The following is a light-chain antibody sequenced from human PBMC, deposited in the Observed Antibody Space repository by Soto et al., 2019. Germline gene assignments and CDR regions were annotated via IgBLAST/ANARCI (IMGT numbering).Light chain of an antibody. CDR3: QQYKNGTRT. J-gene: IGKJ1*01. CDR1: QSVXNN. V-gene: IGKV3-15*01. Sequence: IVMTQSPATLSVSPGESATLSCRASQSVXNNLDWSQKKPGKAPRILXDCASTMATGSPARFSGSGSGTDFTLTISSLHSEDFAVYYCQQYKNGTRTFGQGTKVDIK. CDR2: CAS.